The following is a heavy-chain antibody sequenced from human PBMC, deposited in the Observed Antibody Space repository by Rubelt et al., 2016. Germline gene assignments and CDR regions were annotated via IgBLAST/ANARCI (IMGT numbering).Heavy chain of an antibody. CDR2: LNAGNGHT. V-gene: IGHV1-3*01. Sequence: QVQLVQSGAEVKKPGASVKVSCKASGYTFTSYAMHWVRQAPGQRLEWMGWLNAGNGHTKYAQKLQGRVTMTTDTSTGTAYMGLRSLRSDDTAGYYCARGARRYSMDPRNAFDIWGQGTMVTVSS. CDR1: GYTFTSYA. CDR3: ARGARRYSMDPRNAFDI. J-gene: IGHJ3*02. D-gene: IGHD4-11*01.